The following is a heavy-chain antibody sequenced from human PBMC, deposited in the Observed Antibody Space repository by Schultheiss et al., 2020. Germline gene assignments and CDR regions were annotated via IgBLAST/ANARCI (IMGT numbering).Heavy chain of an antibody. Sequence: VESLKISCKGSGYSFTSYWIGWVRQTPGKGLEWMGIIYPGDSDTRYSLSFQGQVTITADKSISTAYLQWSSLKASDTAMYYCARRGEVRGVRGWFDPWGQGTLVTVSS. CDR2: IYPGDSDT. V-gene: IGHV5-51*01. D-gene: IGHD3-10*01. CDR1: GYSFTSYW. J-gene: IGHJ5*02. CDR3: ARRGEVRGVRGWFDP.